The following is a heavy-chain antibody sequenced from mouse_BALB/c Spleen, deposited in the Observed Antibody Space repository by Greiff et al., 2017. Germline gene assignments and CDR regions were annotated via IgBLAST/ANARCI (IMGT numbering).Heavy chain of an antibody. Sequence: VMLVESGGGLVQPGGSRKLSCAASGFTFSSFGMHWVRQAPEKGLEWVAYISSGSSTIYYADTVKGRFTISRDNPKNTLFLQMTSLRSEDTAMYYCARPYYYGSSYGYAMDYWGQGTSVTVSS. J-gene: IGHJ4*01. CDR3: ARPYYYGSSYGYAMDY. CDR1: GFTFSSFG. D-gene: IGHD1-1*01. V-gene: IGHV5-17*02. CDR2: ISSGSSTI.